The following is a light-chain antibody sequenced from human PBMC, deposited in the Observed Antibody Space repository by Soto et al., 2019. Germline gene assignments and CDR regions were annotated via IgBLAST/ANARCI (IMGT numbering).Light chain of an antibody. V-gene: IGKV3-11*01. CDR1: QSVSSY. CDR3: QQRSNWPLT. CDR2: DAS. J-gene: IGKJ4*01. Sequence: EIVLTQSPATLSLSPGERATLSCRASQSVSSYLAWYQQRPGQAPRLLIYDASNRATGIPARFSGSGSGTDFPLTISSLEPEDVAVYYCQQRSNWPLTFSGGTKVEIK.